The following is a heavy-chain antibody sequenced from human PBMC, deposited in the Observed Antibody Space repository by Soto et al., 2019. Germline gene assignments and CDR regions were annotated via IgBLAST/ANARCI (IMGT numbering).Heavy chain of an antibody. D-gene: IGHD6-13*01. CDR1: GYTFTASY. CDR2: INPNSGGT. Sequence: ASVKVSCKASGYTFTASYMHWVRQAPGQGLEWMGWINPNSGGTKYAQKFQGWVTMIRDTSISTAYMELSRLRSDDTAVYYCARDRPDSSSWFYGMDVWGQGTTVTVSS. J-gene: IGHJ6*02. V-gene: IGHV1-2*04. CDR3: ARDRPDSSSWFYGMDV.